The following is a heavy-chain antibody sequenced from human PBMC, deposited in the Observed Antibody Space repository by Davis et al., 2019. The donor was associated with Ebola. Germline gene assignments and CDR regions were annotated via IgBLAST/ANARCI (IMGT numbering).Heavy chain of an antibody. CDR1: GYTFTSYA. V-gene: IGHV1-3*01. D-gene: IGHD5-12*01. J-gene: IGHJ6*02. CDR2: INAGNGNT. CDR3: ARASGYATHYYYYGMDV. Sequence: AASVTVSCKASGYTFTSYAMHWVRQAPGQRLEWMGWINAGNGNTKYSQKFQGRVTITRDTSASTAYMELSSLRSEDTAVYYCARASGYATHYYYYGMDVWGQGTTVTVSS.